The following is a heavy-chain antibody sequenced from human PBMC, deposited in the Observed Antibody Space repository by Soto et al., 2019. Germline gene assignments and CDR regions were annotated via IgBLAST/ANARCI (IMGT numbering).Heavy chain of an antibody. J-gene: IGHJ6*02. CDR1: GGSISSSSYY. V-gene: IGHV4-39*01. Sequence: PSETLSLTCTVSGGSISSSSYYWGWIRQPPGKELEWIGSIYYSGSTYYNPSLKSRVTISVDTSKNQFSLKLSSVTAADTAVYYCAATEYYYYGMDVWGQGTTVTVSS. D-gene: IGHD4-17*01. CDR3: AATEYYYYGMDV. CDR2: IYYSGST.